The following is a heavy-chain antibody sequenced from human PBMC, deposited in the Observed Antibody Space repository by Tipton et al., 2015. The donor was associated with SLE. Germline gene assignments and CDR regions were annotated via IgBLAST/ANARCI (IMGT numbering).Heavy chain of an antibody. CDR3: ATKELCRGGSCYLY. J-gene: IGHJ4*02. Sequence: TLSLTCTVSGDSIRSSRYYWGWIRQPPGKGLEWIGSIYYSGTTYYNPSLKSRVTISVDTSKNQFSLQLSSVTAADTAEFYCATKELCRGGSCYLYWGQGTLVFVSS. CDR2: IYYSGTT. D-gene: IGHD2-15*01. CDR1: GDSIRSSRYY. V-gene: IGHV4-39*07.